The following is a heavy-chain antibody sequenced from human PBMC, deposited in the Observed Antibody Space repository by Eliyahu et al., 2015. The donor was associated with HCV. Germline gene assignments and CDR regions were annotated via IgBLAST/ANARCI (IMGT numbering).Heavy chain of an antibody. D-gene: IGHD5-12*01. V-gene: IGHV4-39*01. CDR3: ARRVVATMGWFDP. CDR2: IYYSGST. CDR1: GGSISSSSYY. Sequence: QLQLQESGPGLVKPSETLSLTCTVSGGSISSSSYYWGWIRQPPGKGLEWIGSIYYSGSTYYNPSLKSRVTISVDTSKNQFSLKLSSVTAADTAVYYCARRVVATMGWFDPWGQGTLVTVSS. J-gene: IGHJ5*02.